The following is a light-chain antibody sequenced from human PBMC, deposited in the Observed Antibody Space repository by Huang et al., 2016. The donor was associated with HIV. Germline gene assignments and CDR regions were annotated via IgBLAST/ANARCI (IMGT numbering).Light chain of an antibody. V-gene: IGKV3-15*01. Sequence: EIVMTQSPDTLSVSPGERATLSCRASQSVRDKLAWYQQKPGQAPRLLLHATSTRAGGVTARFSGSGSGTEFTITISSLQSEDCGVYYCQQYESWPPLTFGGGTKVEIK. CDR3: QQYESWPPLT. J-gene: IGKJ4*02. CDR2: ATS. CDR1: QSVRDK.